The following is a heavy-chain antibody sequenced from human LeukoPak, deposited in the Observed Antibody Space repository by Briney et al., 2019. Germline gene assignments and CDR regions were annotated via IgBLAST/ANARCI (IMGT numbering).Heavy chain of an antibody. J-gene: IGHJ3*02. CDR1: GFTFDDYG. Sequence: GGSLRLSCAASGFTFDDYGMSWVRQAPGKGLEWVSSISSSSSYIYYADSVKGRFTISRDNAKNFLYLQMNSLRAEDMALYYCAKVGSSSDAFDIWGQGTMVTVSS. CDR2: ISSSSSYI. V-gene: IGHV3-21*04. CDR3: AKVGSSSDAFDI. D-gene: IGHD6-6*01.